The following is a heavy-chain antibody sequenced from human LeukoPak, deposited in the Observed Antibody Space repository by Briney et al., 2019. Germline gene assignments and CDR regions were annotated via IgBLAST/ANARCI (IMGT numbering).Heavy chain of an antibody. D-gene: IGHD2-2*03. J-gene: IGHJ6*03. V-gene: IGHV4-34*01. CDR3: ARVGYQKGILPRYYMDV. CDR2: IYYSGST. CDR1: GGSFSGYY. Sequence: SETLSLTCAVYGGSFSGYYWGWICQPPGKGLEWIGSIYYSGSTYYNPSLKSRVTISVDTSKNQFSLKLSSVTAADTAVYHCARVGYQKGILPRYYMDVWGKGTTVTVSS.